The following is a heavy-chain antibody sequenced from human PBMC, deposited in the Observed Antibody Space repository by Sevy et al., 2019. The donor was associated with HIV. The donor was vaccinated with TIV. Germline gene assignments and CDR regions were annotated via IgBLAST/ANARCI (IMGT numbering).Heavy chain of an antibody. CDR1: GFNFDDYA. Sequence: GGSLRLSCPASGFNFDDYAMHWVRQAPGKGLEWVSGISWSSGSIGYADSVKGRFTISRDNATKSLFLQMNSLRTEDMALYYCAKGLGLYYYYAMDVWGQGTTVTVSS. CDR3: AKGLGLYYYYAMDV. CDR2: ISWSSGSI. J-gene: IGHJ6*02. V-gene: IGHV3-9*03.